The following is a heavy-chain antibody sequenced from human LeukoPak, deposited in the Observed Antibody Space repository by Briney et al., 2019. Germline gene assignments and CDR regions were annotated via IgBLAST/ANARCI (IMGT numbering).Heavy chain of an antibody. CDR3: ARVGSGSSYRPFDN. CDR1: GGSISRGSYY. Sequence: SETLSLTCTVSGGSISRGSYYWNWIRQPAGKGLEWIGRIYTSGSTNYNPSLKSRVTVSVDTSKNQFSLKLSSVTAADTAVYYCARVGSGSSYRPFDNWGQGTLVTVSS. D-gene: IGHD3-10*01. J-gene: IGHJ4*02. CDR2: IYTSGST. V-gene: IGHV4-61*02.